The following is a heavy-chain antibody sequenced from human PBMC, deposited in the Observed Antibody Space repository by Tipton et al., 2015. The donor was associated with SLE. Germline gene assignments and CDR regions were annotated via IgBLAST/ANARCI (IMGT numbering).Heavy chain of an antibody. D-gene: IGHD3-10*01. CDR2: MYYTGST. CDR1: GGSITSYY. J-gene: IGHJ4*02. Sequence: TLSLTCTVSGGSITSYYWSWIRQPPGKGLEWIGYMYYTGSTYYNPSLKSRVTISIDTSKNQFSLKLSSVTAADTAVYYCAGLPGLWFGELLPYWGQGTLVTVSS. V-gene: IGHV4-59*12. CDR3: AGLPGLWFGELLPY.